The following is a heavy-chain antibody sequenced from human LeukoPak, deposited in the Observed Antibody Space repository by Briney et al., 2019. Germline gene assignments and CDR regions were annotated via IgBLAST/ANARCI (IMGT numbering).Heavy chain of an antibody. J-gene: IGHJ6*02. Sequence: ASVKVSCKASGYTFTSYGISWMRQAPGQGLEWMGWISAYNGNTNYAQKLQGRVTMTTDTSTSTAYMELRSLRSDDTAVYYCARLFGELLAYYYYGMDVWGQGTTVTVSS. CDR1: GYTFTSYG. CDR2: ISAYNGNT. D-gene: IGHD1-26*01. CDR3: ARLFGELLAYYYYGMDV. V-gene: IGHV1-18*01.